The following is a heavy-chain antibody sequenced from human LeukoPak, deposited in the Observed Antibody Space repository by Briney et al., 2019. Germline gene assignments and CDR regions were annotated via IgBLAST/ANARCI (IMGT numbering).Heavy chain of an antibody. D-gene: IGHD3-22*01. CDR1: GFTFSSYG. CDR3: AKNGYYYDSSGYYYNDY. CDR2: ISYDGGNK. Sequence: GGSLRLSCAASGFTFSSYGMHWVRQAPGKGLEWVAVISYDGGNKYYADSVKGRFTISRDNSKNTLYLQMNSLRAEDTAVYYCAKNGYYYDSSGYYYNDYWGQGTLVTVSS. V-gene: IGHV3-30*18. J-gene: IGHJ4*02.